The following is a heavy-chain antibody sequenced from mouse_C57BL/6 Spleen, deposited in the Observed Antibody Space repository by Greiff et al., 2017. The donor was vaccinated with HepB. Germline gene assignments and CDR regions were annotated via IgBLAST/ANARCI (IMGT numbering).Heavy chain of an antibody. CDR2: ISYDGSN. V-gene: IGHV3-6*01. D-gene: IGHD2-5*01. J-gene: IGHJ2*01. CDR3: ARAYYSNHYFDY. CDR1: GYSITSGYY. Sequence: VQLKESGPGLVKPSQSLSLTCSVTGYSITSGYYWNWIRQFPGNKLEWMGYISYDGSNNYNPSLKNRNTITRDTSENQFFLKLNSVTTEDTATYYCARAYYSNHYFDYWGQGTTLTVSS.